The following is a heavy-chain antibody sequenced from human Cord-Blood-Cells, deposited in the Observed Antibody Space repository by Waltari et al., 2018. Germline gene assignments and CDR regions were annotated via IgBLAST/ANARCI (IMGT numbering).Heavy chain of an antibody. CDR3: ARDILTGADAFDI. V-gene: IGHV3-48*01. Sequence: EVQLVESGGGLVQPGGSLRLSCAASGFTFSSYGVNGVRQAPGKGLEWVSYISSSSSTIYYADSVKGRFTISRDNAKNSLYLQMNSLRAEDTAVYYCARDILTGADAFDIWGQGTMVTVSS. D-gene: IGHD7-27*01. CDR2: ISSSSSTI. CDR1: GFTFSSYG. J-gene: IGHJ3*02.